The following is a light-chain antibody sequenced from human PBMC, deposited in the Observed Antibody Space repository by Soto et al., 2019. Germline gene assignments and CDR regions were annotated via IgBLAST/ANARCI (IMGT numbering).Light chain of an antibody. Sequence: DIQMTQSPSSLSASVGDRVTITCRASQSISSYLNWYQQKPGKAPKLLIYAASSLQSGVPSRFSGSGSGTDFTLTISSLHPEDFATYYCQQSYSTRLTVGGGTKVDIK. CDR3: QQSYSTRLT. CDR1: QSISSY. J-gene: IGKJ4*01. CDR2: AAS. V-gene: IGKV1-39*01.